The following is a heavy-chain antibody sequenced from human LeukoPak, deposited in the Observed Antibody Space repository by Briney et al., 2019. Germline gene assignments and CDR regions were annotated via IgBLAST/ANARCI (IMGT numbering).Heavy chain of an antibody. CDR1: GYSFTSYW. J-gene: IGHJ4*02. Sequence: GESLKISCKVSGYSFTSYWNGWVRQMPGKGLEWMGIIYPADSDTRYSPSFQGQVTISVDKSISTAYLQWSSLKASDTAIYYCAKPSAPTYYDFWSGYYFDYWGQGTLVTVSS. V-gene: IGHV5-51*01. CDR2: IYPADSDT. CDR3: AKPSAPTYYDFWSGYYFDY. D-gene: IGHD3-3*01.